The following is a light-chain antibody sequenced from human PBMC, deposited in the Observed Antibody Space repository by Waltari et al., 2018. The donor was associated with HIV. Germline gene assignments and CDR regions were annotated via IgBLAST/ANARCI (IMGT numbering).Light chain of an antibody. CDR1: NSNIGSNT. V-gene: IGLV1-44*01. CDR2: GNT. Sequence: QSVLTQPPSASGTPGQRVTISCSGMNSNIGSNTVNWYQQLPGTAPKLLIYGNTQRPSGVPDRFSGSKSGTSASLAISGLQSEDEADYYCAAWDDSLNGEVVFGGGTKLTVL. J-gene: IGLJ2*01. CDR3: AAWDDSLNGEVV.